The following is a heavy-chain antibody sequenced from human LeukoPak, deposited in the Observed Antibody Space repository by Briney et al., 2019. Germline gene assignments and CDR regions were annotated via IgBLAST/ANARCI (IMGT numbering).Heavy chain of an antibody. V-gene: IGHV4-39*07. CDR3: ARPSTVTRAFDI. CDR1: GGSISSSNYY. J-gene: IGHJ3*02. CDR2: IYYSGSS. D-gene: IGHD4-17*01. Sequence: PSETLSLTCTVSGGSISSSNYYWGWIRQPPGKGLEWIGSIYYSGSSYYNPSLKSRVTISVDTSKNQFSLKLSSVTAADTAVYYCARPSTVTRAFDIWGQGTMVTVSS.